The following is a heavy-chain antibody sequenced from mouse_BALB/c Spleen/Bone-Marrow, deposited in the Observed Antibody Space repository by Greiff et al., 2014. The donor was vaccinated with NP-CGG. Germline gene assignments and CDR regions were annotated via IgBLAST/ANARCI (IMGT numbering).Heavy chain of an antibody. CDR2: IRNKANGYTT. CDR3: ERDIGRLLFDY. Sequence: EVKLVESGGGLVQPGGSLRLSCETSGFTFTDYYMNWVRQPPGKALEWLGFIRNKANGYTTEYSASVKGRFTISRDNSQSILYLQMNTLRAEDSATYYCERDIGRLLFDYWGQGTTLTVSS. CDR1: GFTFTDYY. J-gene: IGHJ2*01. V-gene: IGHV7-3*02. D-gene: IGHD1-2*01.